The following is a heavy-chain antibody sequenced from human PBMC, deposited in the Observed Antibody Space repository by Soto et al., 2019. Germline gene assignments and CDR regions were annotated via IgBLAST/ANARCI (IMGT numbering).Heavy chain of an antibody. CDR3: AYTSEMATITGY. J-gene: IGHJ4*02. CDR1: GFTFSEYY. V-gene: IGHV3-11*01. D-gene: IGHD5-12*01. Sequence: QVPLVESGGGLVKPGGSLRISCAASGFTFSEYYMSWIRQAPGQGLEVVSYISRSGSPIYYADSVKGRFPISRDNAKNELSLKMKSLRAEDPAVYYCAYTSEMATITGYLGQGTLVTVSS. CDR2: ISRSGSPI.